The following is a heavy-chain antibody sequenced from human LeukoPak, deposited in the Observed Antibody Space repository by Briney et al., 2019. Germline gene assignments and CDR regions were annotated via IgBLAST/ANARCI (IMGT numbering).Heavy chain of an antibody. V-gene: IGHV1-24*01. Sequence: GASVKVSCKVSGYTLTELSMHWVRQAPGKGLERMGGFDPEDGETIYAQKFQGRVTMTEDTSTDTAYMELSSLRSEDTAVYYCATVYQLLYELGYFDYWGQGTLVTVSS. D-gene: IGHD2-2*02. J-gene: IGHJ4*02. CDR1: GYTLTELS. CDR3: ATVYQLLYELGYFDY. CDR2: FDPEDGET.